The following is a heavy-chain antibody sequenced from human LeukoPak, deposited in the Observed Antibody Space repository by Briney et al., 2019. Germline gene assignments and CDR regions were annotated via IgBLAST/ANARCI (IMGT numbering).Heavy chain of an antibody. V-gene: IGHV1-18*01. D-gene: IGHD1-26*01. CDR2: ISTYNGNT. J-gene: IGHJ4*02. CDR1: GFTFTTYG. Sequence: ASVKVSCKASGFTFTTYGISWVRQAHGQGLEWMGRISTYNGNTNTDYAQKLQGRVTMTADTSTSTAYMELRSLRSDDTAVYYCARDLGAGAKWELLGYFDYWGQGILVTVSS. CDR3: ARDLGAGAKWELLGYFDY.